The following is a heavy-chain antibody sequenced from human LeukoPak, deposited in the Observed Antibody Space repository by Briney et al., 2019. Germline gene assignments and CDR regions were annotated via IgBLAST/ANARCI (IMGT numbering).Heavy chain of an antibody. CDR3: ASLDGYNHVD. J-gene: IGHJ4*02. CDR2: IYHSGST. CDR1: GYSISSGYY. D-gene: IGHD5-24*01. Sequence: SSETLSLTCTLSGYSISSGYYWGWIRQPPGKGLEWIGSIYHSGSTYYNPSLKSRVTISVDTSKNQFSLKLSSVTAADTAVYYCASLDGYNHVDWGQGTLVTVSS. V-gene: IGHV4-38-2*02.